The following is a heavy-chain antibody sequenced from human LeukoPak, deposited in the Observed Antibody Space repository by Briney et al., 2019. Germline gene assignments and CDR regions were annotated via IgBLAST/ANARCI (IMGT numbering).Heavy chain of an antibody. CDR1: GFTVSSSY. Sequence: PGGSLRLSCAASGFTVSSSYMSWVRQVPGKGLEWVSVIYSGGSIHYAGSVKGRFTISRDNAKNTLYLQMNSLRADDTAVYYCARGHSSGNPDPFDSWGQGTLVIVSS. CDR2: IYSGGSI. D-gene: IGHD3-22*01. V-gene: IGHV3-53*01. J-gene: IGHJ4*02. CDR3: ARGHSSGNPDPFDS.